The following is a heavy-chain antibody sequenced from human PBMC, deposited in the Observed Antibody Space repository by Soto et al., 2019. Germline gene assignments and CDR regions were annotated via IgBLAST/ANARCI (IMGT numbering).Heavy chain of an antibody. CDR1: GGSFSGYY. CDR2: INHREST. J-gene: IGHJ6*02. CDR3: ARVSGIYYYGMDV. D-gene: IGHD3-10*01. V-gene: IGHV4-34*01. Sequence: SETLSLTCAVYGGSFSGYYWSWIRQPPGKGLEWIGEINHRESTNYNPSKKSRETISVDTSKNQFSLKLSSVTAADTAVYYCARVSGIYYYGMDVWGQGTTVT.